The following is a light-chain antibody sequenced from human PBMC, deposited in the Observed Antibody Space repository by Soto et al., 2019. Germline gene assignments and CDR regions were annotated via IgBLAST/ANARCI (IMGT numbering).Light chain of an antibody. J-gene: IGKJ1*01. CDR3: QQYYYPTQN. CDR2: WAS. V-gene: IGKV4-1*01. Sequence: DIVMTQSPDSLAVSLGERATINCKSSQSVLYSSNNKNYLAWYQQKPGQPPKLLIYWASTRESGVPDRFSGSGSGTDSTLTISSMKDHIVAVPFCQQYYYPTQNFGQVTKVEIK. CDR1: QSVLYSSNNKNY.